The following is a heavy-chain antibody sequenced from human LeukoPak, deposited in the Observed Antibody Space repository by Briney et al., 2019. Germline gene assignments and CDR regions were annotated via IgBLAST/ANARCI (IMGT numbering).Heavy chain of an antibody. Sequence: GGSLRLSCAASGFTFSSYSMNWVRQASGKGLEWVSSISSGSSYIFYADSVKGRFTISRDNAKNSLYLQMNSLRAEDTAVYYCARVKGNYYDTSGPLDYWGHGTLVTVSS. CDR3: ARVKGNYYDTSGPLDY. J-gene: IGHJ4*01. CDR1: GFTFSSYS. D-gene: IGHD3-22*01. CDR2: ISSGSSYI. V-gene: IGHV3-21*01.